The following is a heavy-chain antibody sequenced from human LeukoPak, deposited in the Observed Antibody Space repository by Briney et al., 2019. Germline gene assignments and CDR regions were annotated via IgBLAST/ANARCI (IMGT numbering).Heavy chain of an antibody. J-gene: IGHJ3*02. CDR3: ARLSGDEGRGDAFDI. CDR2: IYPGDSDT. V-gene: IGHV5-51*01. D-gene: IGHD3-10*02. Sequence: GESLKISCKGSGYSFTSYWIGWVRQMPGKGLEWMGIIYPGDSDTRYSPSFQGQVTISADKSISTAYLQWSSLKASDTAMYYCARLSGDEGRGDAFDIWGQGTMVTVSS. CDR1: GYSFTSYW.